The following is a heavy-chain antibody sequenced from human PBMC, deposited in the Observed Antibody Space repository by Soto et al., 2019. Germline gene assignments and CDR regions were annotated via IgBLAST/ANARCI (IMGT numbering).Heavy chain of an antibody. Sequence: SETLSLTCTVSGGSISSGGYYWSWIRQHPGKGLEWIGYIYYSGSTYYNPSLKSRVTISVDTSKNQFSLKLSSVTAADTAVYYCARDNCSGGSCWADYWGQGTLVTVSS. CDR2: IYYSGST. CDR1: GGSISSGGYY. V-gene: IGHV4-31*03. J-gene: IGHJ4*02. D-gene: IGHD2-15*01. CDR3: ARDNCSGGSCWADY.